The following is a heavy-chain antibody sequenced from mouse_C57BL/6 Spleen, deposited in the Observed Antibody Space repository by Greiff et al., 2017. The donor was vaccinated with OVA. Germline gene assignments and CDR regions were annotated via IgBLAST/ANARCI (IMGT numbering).Heavy chain of an antibody. Sequence: QVQLQQPGAELVRPGSSVKLSCKASGYTFTSYWMHWVKQRPIQGLEWIGNIDPSDSETHYNQKFKDKATLTVDKSSSTAYMQLSSLTSEDSAVYYCARSNWDNYAMDYWGQGTSVTVSS. J-gene: IGHJ4*01. CDR3: ARSNWDNYAMDY. CDR1: GYTFTSYW. D-gene: IGHD4-1*01. V-gene: IGHV1-52*01. CDR2: IDPSDSET.